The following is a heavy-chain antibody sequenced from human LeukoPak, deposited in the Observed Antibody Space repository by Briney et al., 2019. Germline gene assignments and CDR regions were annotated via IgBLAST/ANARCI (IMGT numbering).Heavy chain of an antibody. CDR1: GYSFTSYW. Sequence: GESLKISCKGSGYSFTSYWIGWVRQMPGKGLEWMGIIYSGDSDTRYSPSFQGQVTISADKSISTAYLQWSSLKPSDTARYYWARPTHDYGDVFDYWGQGTLVTVSS. V-gene: IGHV5-51*01. J-gene: IGHJ4*02. CDR3: ARPTHDYGDVFDY. D-gene: IGHD4-17*01. CDR2: IYSGDSDT.